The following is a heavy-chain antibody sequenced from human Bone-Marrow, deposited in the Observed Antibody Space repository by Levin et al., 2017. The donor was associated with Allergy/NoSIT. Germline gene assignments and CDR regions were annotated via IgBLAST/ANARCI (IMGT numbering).Heavy chain of an antibody. V-gene: IGHV5-51*01. J-gene: IGHJ4*02. D-gene: IGHD1-26*01. CDR1: GYRFTSNW. CDR2: IYLGDSNS. CDR3: ARGQTGSYYYFDY. Sequence: PGESLKISCKGSGYRFTSNWIGWVRQMPGKGLEWMGIIYLGDSNSRYSPSFQGQVTISADKSISTAYLQWSSLKASDTAMYYCARGQTGSYYYFDYWGQGTLVTVSS.